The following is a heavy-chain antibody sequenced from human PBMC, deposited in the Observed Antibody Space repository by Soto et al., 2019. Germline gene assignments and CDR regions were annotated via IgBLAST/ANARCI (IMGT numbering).Heavy chain of an antibody. D-gene: IGHD3-10*01. CDR3: AKRRGSGLYYFDY. V-gene: IGHV4-34*01. Sequence: PSETLSLTCAIYGGSFSDHYWSWIRQSPGKGLEWIGEINHSGNTNYNPSLKSRVTISVDTSKNQFSLKLTSVTAADTAVFYCAKRRGSGLYYFDYWGQGALVTVSS. CDR2: INHSGNT. J-gene: IGHJ4*02. CDR1: GGSFSDHY.